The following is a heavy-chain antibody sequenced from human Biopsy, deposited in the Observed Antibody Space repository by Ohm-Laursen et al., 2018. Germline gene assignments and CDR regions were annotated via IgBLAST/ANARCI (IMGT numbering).Heavy chain of an antibody. D-gene: IGHD6-19*01. CDR1: RFTFSDYF. CDR3: ARSGWNFEFDS. V-gene: IGHV3-11*01. CDR2: ISSSGITA. J-gene: IGHJ4*02. Sequence: GSLRLSCAASRFTFSDYFMSWIRQAPGKGLEWASYISSSGITAHYADSVKGRFTISRDNAKNSLYLQMNSLRAEDTAIYYCARSGWNFEFDSWGKGTLVAVSS.